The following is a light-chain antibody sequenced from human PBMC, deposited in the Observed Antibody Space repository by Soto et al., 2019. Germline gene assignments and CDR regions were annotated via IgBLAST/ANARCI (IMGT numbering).Light chain of an antibody. CDR2: GAS. V-gene: IGKV3-15*01. CDR3: QQYNNWPPEGT. CDR1: QSVSSN. J-gene: IGKJ1*01. Sequence: EIVMTQSPATLSVSPGERATLSCRASQSVSSNLAWYQQKPGQAPRLLIYGASTRATGIPARFSGSGSETEVTLTISSLQSEDFAVYYGQQYNNWPPEGTFGQGTKVEIK.